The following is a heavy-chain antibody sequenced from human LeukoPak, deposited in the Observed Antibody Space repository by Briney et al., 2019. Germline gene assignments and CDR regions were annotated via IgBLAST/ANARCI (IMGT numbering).Heavy chain of an antibody. CDR2: ISSSGSTI. J-gene: IGHJ4*02. CDR3: AKDNGYYYGSGSYFFDY. Sequence: GGSLRLSCTASEFSFSSSAMTWVRQAPGKGLEWVSYISSSGSTIFYADSVKGRFTISRDNSKNTLYLQMNSLRAEDTAVYYCAKDNGYYYGSGSYFFDYWGQGTLVTVSS. D-gene: IGHD3-10*01. V-gene: IGHV3-48*01. CDR1: EFSFSSSA.